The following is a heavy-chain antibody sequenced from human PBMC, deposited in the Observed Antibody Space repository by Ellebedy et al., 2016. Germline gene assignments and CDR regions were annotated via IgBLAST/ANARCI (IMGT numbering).Heavy chain of an antibody. CDR3: AKDLVDCSGGSCYSYYFDY. CDR2: ISGSGGST. Sequence: GESLKISXAASGFTFSSYAMSWVRQAPGKGLEWVSAISGSGGSTYYADSVKGRFTISRDNSKNTLYLQMNSLRAEDTAVYYCAKDLVDCSGGSCYSYYFDYWGQGTLVTVSS. D-gene: IGHD2-15*01. V-gene: IGHV3-23*01. J-gene: IGHJ4*02. CDR1: GFTFSSYA.